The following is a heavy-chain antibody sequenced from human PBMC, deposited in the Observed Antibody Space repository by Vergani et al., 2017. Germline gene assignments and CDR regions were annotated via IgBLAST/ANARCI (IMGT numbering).Heavy chain of an antibody. J-gene: IGHJ4*02. CDR2: ISSSSSYI. Sequence: DVQLLESGGGLVQPGGSLSLSCAASGFTFSSYSMNWVRQAPGKGLEWVSSISSSSSYIHYSDSLKGRFTISRDNAKSSLYLQMNSLRAEDTAVYYCARLSYDTTPYLQGGYDCWGQGTLVSVSS. V-gene: IGHV3-21*02. D-gene: IGHD3-22*01. CDR1: GFTFSSYS. CDR3: ARLSYDTTPYLQGGYDC.